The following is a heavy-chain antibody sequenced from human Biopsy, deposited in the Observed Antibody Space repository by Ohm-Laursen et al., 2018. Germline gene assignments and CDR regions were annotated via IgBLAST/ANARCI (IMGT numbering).Heavy chain of an antibody. CDR2: IYSGGNT. J-gene: IGHJ4*02. V-gene: IGHV4-61*01. D-gene: IGHD2/OR15-2a*01. Sequence: SETLSLTCAVSGGSVSSGSHYWSWIRQPPGQGLQYIGFIYSGGNTNYNPSLRSRVTMSVDTSKNQFSLRLNSVTAADTAVYYCARGMRTTGWPYFDYWGQGILVTVSS. CDR1: GGSVSSGSHY. CDR3: ARGMRTTGWPYFDY.